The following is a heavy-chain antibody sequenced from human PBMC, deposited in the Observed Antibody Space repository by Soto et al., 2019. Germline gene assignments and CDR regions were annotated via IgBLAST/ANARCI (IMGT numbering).Heavy chain of an antibody. V-gene: IGHV3-33*01. CDR2: IWYDGTQK. D-gene: IGHD4-17*01. Sequence: QVQLEESGGGVVQPGRSLRLSCEASGFTFNTYSMHWVRQPRGKGLEWLAAIWYDGTQKYYADSVKGRFIISRDNSKKTLYLEMNSLRAEDTAEYYCARAGGTTVTGLWHFDSWGQGTLVTVSS. CDR3: ARAGGTTVTGLWHFDS. J-gene: IGHJ4*02. CDR1: GFTFNTYS.